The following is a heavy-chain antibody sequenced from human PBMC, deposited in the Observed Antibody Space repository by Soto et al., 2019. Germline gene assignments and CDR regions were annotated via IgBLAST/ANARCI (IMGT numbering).Heavy chain of an antibody. CDR3: AKHLYDMKNYYYYGMDV. CDR2: MYNTGST. CDR1: GGSISGYY. J-gene: IGHJ6*02. D-gene: IGHD3-3*01. V-gene: IGHV4-59*08. Sequence: SETLSLTCTVSGGSISGYYWSWIRQPPGKGLEWIGYMYNTGSTVYNPSFKSRVTISVDTSKNQFSLKLNSVTAADTAVYYCAKHLYDMKNYYYYGMDVWGQGTTVTVSS.